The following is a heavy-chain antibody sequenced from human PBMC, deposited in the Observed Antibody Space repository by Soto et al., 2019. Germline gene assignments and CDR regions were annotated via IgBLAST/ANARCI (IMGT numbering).Heavy chain of an antibody. CDR1: GFTFTSDW. V-gene: IGHV5-51*01. CDR3: ARVAFSDWFDEKKYFDY. CDR2: VYPNDGTS. J-gene: IGHJ4*02. Sequence: GESLKISCKGYGFTFTSDWIAWVRQMPGKGLEWLGAVYPNDGTSRYSPTFRGRITISVDKSISTAYLRWTSLQASDTALYYCARVAFSDWFDEKKYFDYWGQGTQVTLSS. D-gene: IGHD3-9*01.